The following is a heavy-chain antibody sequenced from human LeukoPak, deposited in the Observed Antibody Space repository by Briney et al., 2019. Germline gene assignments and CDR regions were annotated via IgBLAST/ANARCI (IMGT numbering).Heavy chain of an antibody. D-gene: IGHD1-26*01. V-gene: IGHV3-23*01. CDR3: AKYVLKREVKYSGSYSGSAFDI. Sequence: HTGGSLRLSCAASGFTFSSYAMSWVRQAPGKGLEWVSAISGSGGSTYYADSVKGRFTISRDNSKNTLYLQMNSLRAEDTAVYYCAKYVLKREVKYSGSYSGSAFDIWGQGTMVTVSS. CDR1: GFTFSSYA. J-gene: IGHJ3*02. CDR2: ISGSGGST.